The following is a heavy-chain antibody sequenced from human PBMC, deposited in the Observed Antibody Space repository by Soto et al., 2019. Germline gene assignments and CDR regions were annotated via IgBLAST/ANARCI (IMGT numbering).Heavy chain of an antibody. CDR1: GFTFSSSA. Sequence: HPGGSLRLPCVASGFTFSSSAMNWVRQAPGKGLEWVSSISGSAGSTYYADPVKGRFSISRDNSKNTLYLQMNSLRAEDTAVYYRAKEQKVRGSSPIDHWGQGTLVTVSS. V-gene: IGHV3-23*01. CDR3: AKEQKVRGSSPIDH. J-gene: IGHJ4*02. D-gene: IGHD1-26*01. CDR2: ISGSAGST.